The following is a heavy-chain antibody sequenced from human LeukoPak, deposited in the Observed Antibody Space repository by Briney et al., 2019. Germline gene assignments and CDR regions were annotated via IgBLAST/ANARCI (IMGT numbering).Heavy chain of an antibody. CDR1: GYSITSGYY. J-gene: IGHJ3*02. Sequence: PSETLSLTCTVSGYSITSGYYWGWIRQPPGKGLEWIGYIYYSGSTNYNPSLKSRVTISVDTSKNQFSLKLSSVTAADTAVYYCARDRSSGWQGVFDIWGQGTMVTVSS. V-gene: IGHV4-61*01. CDR3: ARDRSSGWQGVFDI. CDR2: IYYSGST. D-gene: IGHD6-19*01.